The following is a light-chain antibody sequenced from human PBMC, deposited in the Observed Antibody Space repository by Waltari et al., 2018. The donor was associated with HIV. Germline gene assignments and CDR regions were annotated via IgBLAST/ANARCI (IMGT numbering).Light chain of an antibody. Sequence: QSVLTQPPSASGTPGQRVTISCSGSSSNTGSNTVNWYQQLPGTAPKLLIYSNSQPTSVVPYRSSGSNSGPSASLAISGLLSEDEADYSCAAWDDSLNGYVFGTGTKVTVL. V-gene: IGLV1-44*01. CDR3: AAWDDSLNGYV. CDR1: SSNTGSNT. J-gene: IGLJ1*01. CDR2: SNS.